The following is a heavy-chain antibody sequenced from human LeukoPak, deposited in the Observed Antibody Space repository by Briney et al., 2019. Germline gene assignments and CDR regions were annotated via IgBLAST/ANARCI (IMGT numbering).Heavy chain of an antibody. Sequence: SETLSLTCTVSGGSISSYYRSWIRQPPGKGLEWIGYIYYSGSTNYNPSLKSRVTISVDTSKNQFSLKLSSVTAADTAVYYCARLTGDYDAFDIWGQGTMVTVSS. D-gene: IGHD4-17*01. CDR3: ARLTGDYDAFDI. CDR1: GGSISSYY. CDR2: IYYSGST. V-gene: IGHV4-59*08. J-gene: IGHJ3*02.